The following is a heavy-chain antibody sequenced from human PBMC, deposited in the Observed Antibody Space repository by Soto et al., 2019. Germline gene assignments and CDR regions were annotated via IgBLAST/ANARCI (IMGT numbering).Heavy chain of an antibody. CDR2: ISAYNGNT. Sequence: GASVKVSCKASGYTFTSYGISWVRQAPGQGLEWMGWISAYNGNTNYAQKLQGRVTMTTDTSTSTAYMELRSLRSDDTAVYYCARVHSSTSCYTCSGGWFDPWGQGTLVTVS. V-gene: IGHV1-18*01. J-gene: IGHJ5*02. CDR1: GYTFTSYG. D-gene: IGHD2-2*02. CDR3: ARVHSSTSCYTCSGGWFDP.